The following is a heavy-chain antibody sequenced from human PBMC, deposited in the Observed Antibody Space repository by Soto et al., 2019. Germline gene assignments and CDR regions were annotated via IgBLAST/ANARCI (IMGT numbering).Heavy chain of an antibody. Sequence: SLRLSCAASGLTFDDYAMHWVRQAPGKGLEWVSGISWNSFSIGYVDSVKGRFTTSRDNAKNSLYLQMDSLRTEDTAVYYCAKSSRKNYFDYWGQGTLVTVSS. J-gene: IGHJ4*02. V-gene: IGHV3-9*01. CDR2: ISWNSFSI. CDR1: GLTFDDYA. D-gene: IGHD3-10*01. CDR3: AKSSRKNYFDY.